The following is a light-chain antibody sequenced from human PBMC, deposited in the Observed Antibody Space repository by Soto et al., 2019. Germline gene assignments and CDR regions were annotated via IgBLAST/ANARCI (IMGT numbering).Light chain of an antibody. CDR3: DSWDNSLSVVL. V-gene: IGLV1-51*01. CDR1: SSNIGNNY. J-gene: IGLJ2*01. Sequence: QSVLTQPPSVSAAPGQRVTISCSGSSSNIGNNYVSWYQQLPGTAPKLLIYDNNKRPSGIPDRFSGSTSGTSATLAIAGLQTGDEADYYCDSWDNSLSVVLFSGGTKVTVL. CDR2: DNN.